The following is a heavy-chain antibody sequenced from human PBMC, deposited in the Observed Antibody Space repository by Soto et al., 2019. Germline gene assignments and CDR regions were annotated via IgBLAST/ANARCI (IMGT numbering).Heavy chain of an antibody. Sequence: EVQLVESGGGLVQPGRSLRLSCAASGFTFDDYAMHWVRQAPGKGLEWVSSISWNSGSIAYADSVKGRFTISRDNAKNSLYLQMTSLRAEDTALYSCAKGLKWHPEGYFDYWGQGTLVSVSS. CDR1: GFTFDDYA. J-gene: IGHJ4*02. D-gene: IGHD2-15*01. CDR3: AKGLKWHPEGYFDY. V-gene: IGHV3-9*01. CDR2: ISWNSGSI.